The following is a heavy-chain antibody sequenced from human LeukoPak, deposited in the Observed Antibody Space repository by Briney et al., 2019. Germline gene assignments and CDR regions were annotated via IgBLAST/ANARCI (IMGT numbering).Heavy chain of an antibody. Sequence: PGGSLRLSCAVSGFTVSANHMTWVRQAPGKGLEWVSAINDVDTPYYADTVRGRFTISRDSAKNTLYLQMKSLRAEDTAVYYCARDMIHSSGAFDSWGQGTLSPSRQ. J-gene: IGHJ4*02. CDR1: GFTVSANH. CDR3: ARDMIHSSGAFDS. D-gene: IGHD3-22*01. V-gene: IGHV3-53*01. CDR2: INDVDTP.